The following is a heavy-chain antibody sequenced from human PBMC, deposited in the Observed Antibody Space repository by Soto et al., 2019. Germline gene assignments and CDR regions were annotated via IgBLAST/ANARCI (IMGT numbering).Heavy chain of an antibody. CDR1: GDSVSSNSAA. V-gene: IGHV6-1*01. D-gene: IGHD5-12*01. J-gene: IGHJ6*02. CDR3: ARDSPRGYSGYDYVYYYYGMDV. CDR2: TYYRSKWYN. Sequence: SQTLSLTCAISGDSVSSNSAAWNWIRQSPSRGLEWLGRTYYRSKWYNDYAVSVKSRITINPDTSKNQFSLQLNSLRAEDTAVYYCARDSPRGYSGYDYVYYYYGMDVWGQGTTVTVSS.